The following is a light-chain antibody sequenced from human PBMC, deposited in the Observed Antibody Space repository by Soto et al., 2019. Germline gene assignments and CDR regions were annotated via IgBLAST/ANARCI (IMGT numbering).Light chain of an antibody. Sequence: QSALTQPPSASGSLGQSVTVSCTGSSSDVGTYAYVSWYQHRPGTAPKLLIYGVNKRPSGVPDRFSGSKSGSTASLTVSGLQAEDEADYYCSSYMGSTIYVFGSGTKLTVL. V-gene: IGLV2-8*01. J-gene: IGLJ1*01. CDR2: GVN. CDR3: SSYMGSTIYV. CDR1: SSDVGTYAY.